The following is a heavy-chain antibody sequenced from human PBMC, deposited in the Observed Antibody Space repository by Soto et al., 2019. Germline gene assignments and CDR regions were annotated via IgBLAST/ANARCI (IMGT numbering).Heavy chain of an antibody. CDR1: GYTLTELS. Sequence: ASVKVSCKVSGYTLTELSMHWVRQAPGKGLEWMGGFDPEDGETIYAQKFQGRVTMTEDTSTDTAYMELSSLRSEDTAVYYCATAFYSRSYYSWFDPWGQGTLVTVSS. J-gene: IGHJ5*02. V-gene: IGHV1-24*01. D-gene: IGHD1-26*01. CDR2: FDPEDGET. CDR3: ATAFYSRSYYSWFDP.